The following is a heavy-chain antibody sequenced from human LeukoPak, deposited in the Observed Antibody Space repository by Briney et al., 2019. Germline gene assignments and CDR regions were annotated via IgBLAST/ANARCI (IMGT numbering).Heavy chain of an antibody. CDR3: ARGLRIIRGAFDI. CDR2: IYHSGST. CDR1: GGSISSGGYS. V-gene: IGHV4-30-2*01. J-gene: IGHJ3*02. Sequence: SETLSLTCAVSGGSISSGGYSWSWIRQPPGKGLEWIGYIYHSGSTHYNPSLKSRVTISVDRSKNQFSLKLSSVTAADTAVYYCARGLRIIRGAFDIWGQGTMVTVSS. D-gene: IGHD3-3*01.